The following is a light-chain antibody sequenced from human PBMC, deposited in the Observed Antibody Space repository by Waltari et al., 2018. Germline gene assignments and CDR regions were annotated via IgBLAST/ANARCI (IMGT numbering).Light chain of an antibody. V-gene: IGLV3-25*03. CDR3: QSADKTGSHVV. J-gene: IGLJ2*01. CDR1: VLPKQF. CDR2: KDT. Sequence: SFVLTQPPSLSVSPGQTAKITCSADVLPKQFAYWYLQKPGPPPLLLIHKDTQRPSRVPERFSGSNSGTTVTLTISGVQAEDEADYYCQSADKTGSHVVFGGGTKLTVL.